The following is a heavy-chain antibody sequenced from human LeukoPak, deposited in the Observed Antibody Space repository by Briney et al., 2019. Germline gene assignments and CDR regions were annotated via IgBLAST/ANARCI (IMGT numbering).Heavy chain of an antibody. D-gene: IGHD3-16*02. CDR2: IYYSGTT. J-gene: IGHJ4*02. V-gene: IGHV4-59*08. CDR1: GGSISSYY. CDR3: ARSSVSGTYPGGY. Sequence: SETLSLTCSVSGGSISSYYWSWIRHPPGKGLEWIGYIYYSGTTNYNPSLKSRVTISADTSKNQFSLKLTSVTAADTAVYYCARSSVSGTYPGGYWGQGTLVTVSS.